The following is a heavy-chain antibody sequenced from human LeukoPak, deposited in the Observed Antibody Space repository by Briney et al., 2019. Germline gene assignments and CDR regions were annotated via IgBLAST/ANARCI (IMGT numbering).Heavy chain of an antibody. CDR1: GFTFSNAW. V-gene: IGHV3-15*01. D-gene: IGHD3-22*01. CDR3: TKYYSDSTGYYLGDY. CDR2: IQSKTDGGTT. J-gene: IGHJ4*02. Sequence: GGTLRLSCAASGFTFSNAWMSWVRQAPGKGLEWVGRIQSKTDGGTTAYGAPVKGRFTVSRDDSKNTLYLQMNSLKTEDTAVYYCTKYYSDSTGYYLGDYWGQGTLVTVSS.